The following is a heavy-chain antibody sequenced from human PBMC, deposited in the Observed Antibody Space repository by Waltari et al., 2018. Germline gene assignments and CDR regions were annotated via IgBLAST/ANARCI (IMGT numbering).Heavy chain of an antibody. V-gene: IGHV3-21*01. D-gene: IGHD2-8*01. CDR2: IIPNSIKT. CDR3: ASDPSMQHVAAGGY. J-gene: IGHJ4*02. CDR1: GFSFSSYT. Sequence: EVQVVESGGGVVQPGGSRRLACLTSGFSFSSYTLNWVLQAPGKGLEWVSSIIPNSIKTYYLESVRGRFTISRDNARNSLYLQMDSLRVEDSAVYYCASDPSMQHVAAGGYWGQGTLVTVSS.